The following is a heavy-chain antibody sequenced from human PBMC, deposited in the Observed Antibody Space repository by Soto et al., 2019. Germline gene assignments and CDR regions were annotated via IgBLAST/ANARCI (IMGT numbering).Heavy chain of an antibody. Sequence: ASVKVSCKTSGYNFIGFYIHWVRQAPGQGLKWMGWINPNSGATLYAQKFQDRVTMTRDTSVSTVYMDLNSLTSDDTAFYYCARGGMIAFGEKLFDPWGQGTLVTVSS. CDR3: ARGGMIAFGEKLFDP. CDR1: GYNFIGFY. J-gene: IGHJ5*02. D-gene: IGHD3-16*01. CDR2: INPNSGAT. V-gene: IGHV1-2*02.